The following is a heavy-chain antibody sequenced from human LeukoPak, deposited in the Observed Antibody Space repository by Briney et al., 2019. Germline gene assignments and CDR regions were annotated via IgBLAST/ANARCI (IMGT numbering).Heavy chain of an antibody. CDR1: GFTVSSNY. CDR2: IYSVGST. J-gene: IGHJ4*02. V-gene: IGHV3-66*02. CDR3: ARDGGTAAGYPGREYYFDY. D-gene: IGHD6-13*01. Sequence: GGSLRLSCVPYGFTVSSNYMSWVRQAPGKGLEWVSVIYSVGSTYYADSVKGRLTISRDNSKNTLYLQMNSLRAEDTAVYYCARDGGTAAGYPGREYYFDYWGQGTLVTVSS.